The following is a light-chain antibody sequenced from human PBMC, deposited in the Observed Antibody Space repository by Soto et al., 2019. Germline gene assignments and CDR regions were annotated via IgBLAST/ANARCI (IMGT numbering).Light chain of an antibody. CDR1: SSDVGGYNY. CDR3: SSYTASSTYV. J-gene: IGLJ1*01. CDR2: DVS. V-gene: IGLV2-14*03. Sequence: QSALTQPASVSGSPGQSITISCTGTSSDVGGYNYVSWYQHHPGKAPKLMIFDVSNRPSGVSNRFSGSKSGNTASLTISGLQAEDEADYYCSSYTASSTYVFGTGTTLTVL.